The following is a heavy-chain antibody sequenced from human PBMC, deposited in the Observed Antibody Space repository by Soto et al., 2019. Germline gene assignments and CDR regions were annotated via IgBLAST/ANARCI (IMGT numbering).Heavy chain of an antibody. CDR1: GFTFSNYA. J-gene: IGHJ4*02. D-gene: IGHD2-2*02. CDR2: ISTSGENA. Sequence: GGSLRLSCAASGFTFSNYAMNWVRQAPGKGLEWVSAISTSGENAYYADSVRGRFTIPRDNSKNTLYLQMNNLRAEDSAVYYCAKTRSIFQLLYRTFDYWGQGTLVTVSS. V-gene: IGHV3-23*01. CDR3: AKTRSIFQLLYRTFDY.